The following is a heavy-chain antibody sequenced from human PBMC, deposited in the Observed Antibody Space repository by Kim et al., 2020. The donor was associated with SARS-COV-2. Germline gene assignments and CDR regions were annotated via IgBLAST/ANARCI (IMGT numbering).Heavy chain of an antibody. CDR2: INYSGST. V-gene: IGHV4-59*01. CDR3: ARDLIGCFDP. J-gene: IGHJ5*02. D-gene: IGHD3-22*01. Sequence: SETLSLTCTVSGGSISSYYWSWIRQPPGKGLEWIGFINYSGSTNYNPSLKSRVAISVDTSKNQFSLKLSSVTAPDTAVYYCARDLIGCFDPWGQGTLVTVSS. CDR1: GGSISSYY.